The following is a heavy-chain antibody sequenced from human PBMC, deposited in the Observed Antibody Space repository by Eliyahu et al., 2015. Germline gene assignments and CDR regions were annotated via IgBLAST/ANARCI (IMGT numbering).Heavy chain of an antibody. Sequence: EVQLVESGGGLGQPGGSLXLXCTXPGXQRLLEXNXXWPRRAPGKGLGWVSVTYSGGSTDYGDSVKGRFSVSRDNSKNTLNLQMNDLRVEDTGVYYCARDYRYGLTDGALDIWGHGTMVTVSS. D-gene: IGHD5-24*01. CDR3: ARDYRYGLTDGALDI. CDR1: XQRLLEXN. V-gene: IGHV3-66*01. CDR2: TYSGGST. J-gene: IGHJ3*02.